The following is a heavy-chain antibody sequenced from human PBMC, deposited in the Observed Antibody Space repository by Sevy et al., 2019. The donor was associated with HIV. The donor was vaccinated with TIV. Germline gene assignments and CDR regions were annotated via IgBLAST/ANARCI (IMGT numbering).Heavy chain of an antibody. CDR3: ARPAVIGTIGNWLDP. CDR1: GYNFATYW. D-gene: IGHD1-1*01. CDR2: IYPDECDT. V-gene: IGHV5-51*01. J-gene: IGHJ5*02. Sequence: GESLKISCKAFGYNFATYWIGWVRQMPGKGLEWGGIIYPDECDTSYGPSFRGQVSISADKSISTAYLQWSSLKASDTAMYYCARPAVIGTIGNWLDPWGQGTQVTVSS.